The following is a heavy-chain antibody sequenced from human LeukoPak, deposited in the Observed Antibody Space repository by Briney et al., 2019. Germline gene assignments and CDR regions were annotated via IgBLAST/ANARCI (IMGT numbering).Heavy chain of an antibody. V-gene: IGHV3-15*01. CDR3: ATGGYYFDY. CDR2: IKSKYHGATT. J-gene: IGHJ4*02. CDR1: GFTFTNAW. Sequence: PGGSLRLSCAGSGFTFTNAWMNWVRQAPGKGLEWVGRIKSKYHGATTDYAAPVKCRFTVSRDDSKDTVYLQMNSLKTEDTAVYYCATGGYYFDYWGQGTLVTVSS.